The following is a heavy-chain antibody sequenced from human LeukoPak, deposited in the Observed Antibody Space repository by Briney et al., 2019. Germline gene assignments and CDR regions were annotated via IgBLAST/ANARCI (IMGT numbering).Heavy chain of an antibody. CDR3: ASSAIYGDYVRFDY. Sequence: ASVKVSCKASGGTFSSYAMSWVRQAPGQGLEWMGGIIPIFGTANYAQKFQGRVTITADESTSTAYMELSSLRSEDTAVYYCASSAIYGDYVRFDYWGQGTLVTVSS. CDR2: IIPIFGTA. D-gene: IGHD4-17*01. CDR1: GGTFSSYA. V-gene: IGHV1-69*13. J-gene: IGHJ4*02.